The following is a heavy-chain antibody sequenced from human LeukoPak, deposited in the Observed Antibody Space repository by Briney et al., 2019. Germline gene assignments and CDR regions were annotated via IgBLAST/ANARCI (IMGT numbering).Heavy chain of an antibody. CDR2: ISSSRSYI. CDR3: ARDRRGYSYGSHIFDY. D-gene: IGHD5-18*01. Sequence: NPGGSLRFSCAASGFTFSTYTMNWVRQAPGQGLEWFSSISSSRSYIYYADSVKGRFTISRDNAKNSLYLQMNGLRAEDTAVYYCARDRRGYSYGSHIFDYWGQGTLVTVSS. CDR1: GFTFSTYT. V-gene: IGHV3-21*01. J-gene: IGHJ4*02.